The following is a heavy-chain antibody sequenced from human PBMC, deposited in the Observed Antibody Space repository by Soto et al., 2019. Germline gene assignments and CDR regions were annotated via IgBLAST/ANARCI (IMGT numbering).Heavy chain of an antibody. J-gene: IGHJ4*02. D-gene: IGHD3-22*01. V-gene: IGHV1-18*01. CDR2: ISAYNGNT. CDR1: GYTFTSYG. Sequence: ASVKVSCTASGYTFTSYGISWVRQAPGQGLEWMGWISAYNGNTNYAQKLQGRVTMTTDTSTSTAYMELRSLRSDDTAVYYCARGFYYYDSSGYPHWGQGTLVTVSS. CDR3: ARGFYYYDSSGYPH.